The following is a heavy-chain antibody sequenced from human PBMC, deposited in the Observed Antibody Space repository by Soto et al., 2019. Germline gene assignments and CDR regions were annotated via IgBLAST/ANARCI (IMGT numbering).Heavy chain of an antibody. CDR3: AGDVGDGGAGEGGGKKAFDI. J-gene: IGHJ3*02. D-gene: IGHD3-16*01. CDR2: IYYSGST. CDR1: GGSISSGGYY. V-gene: IGHV4-31*03. Sequence: SETLSLTCTVSGGSISSGGYYWSWIRQQPGKGLEWIGYIYYSGSTYYNQSLKSRVNISVDTSKNQFSLKLSSVTAADTAEYYGAGDVGDGGAGEGGGKKAFDIWGQGTMVTVSS.